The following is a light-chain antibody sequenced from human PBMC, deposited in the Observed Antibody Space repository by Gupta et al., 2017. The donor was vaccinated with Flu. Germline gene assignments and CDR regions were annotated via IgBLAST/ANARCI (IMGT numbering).Light chain of an antibody. V-gene: IGLV2-14*01. CDR2: EVS. CDR1: SSDVGGYNY. Sequence: QSALTQPAYVSGSPGQSITISCTGTSSDVGGYNYVSWYQQHPGKAPKLMIYEVSNRPWGVSNRFSGSKSGNTASLTISGLQAEDEADYYCSSYTSSSTLDVVFGGGTKLTVL. CDR3: SSYTSSSTLDVV. J-gene: IGLJ2*01.